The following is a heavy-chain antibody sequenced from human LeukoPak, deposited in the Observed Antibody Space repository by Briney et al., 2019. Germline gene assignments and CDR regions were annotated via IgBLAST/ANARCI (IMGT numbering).Heavy chain of an antibody. V-gene: IGHV3-30*18. Sequence: GRSLRLSCAASGFTFSSYGMHWVRQAPGKGLEWVAVISYDGSNKYYADSVEGRFTISRDNSKNTLYLQMNSLRAEDTAVYYCAKDHFEWLRLRGPGYWGQGTLVTVSS. CDR1: GFTFSSYG. J-gene: IGHJ4*02. CDR2: ISYDGSNK. D-gene: IGHD5-12*01. CDR3: AKDHFEWLRLRGPGY.